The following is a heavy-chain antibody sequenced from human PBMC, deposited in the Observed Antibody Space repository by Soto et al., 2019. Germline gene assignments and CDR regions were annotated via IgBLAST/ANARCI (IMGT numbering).Heavy chain of an antibody. CDR1: GYTFTSYC. D-gene: IGHD3-9*01. J-gene: IGHJ4*02. CDR3: GRDNEILTGYPDY. CDR2: ISGYNGNT. Sequence: ASVNVSFKSSGYTFTSYCISWVRQAPGQGLECVGWISGYNGNTKNAQKVQGRVTMTTDTSTSTAYMELRSLRSDDTAVYYCGRDNEILTGYPDYWGQGTQVTVSS. V-gene: IGHV1-18*04.